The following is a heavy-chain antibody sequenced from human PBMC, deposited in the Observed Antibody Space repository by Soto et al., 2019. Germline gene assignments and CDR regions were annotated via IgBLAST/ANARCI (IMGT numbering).Heavy chain of an antibody. J-gene: IGHJ4*02. D-gene: IGHD3-22*01. CDR1: GYTFTSYG. CDR2: SSTYNGNT. CDR3: ARAYRTYYDSSLVDY. V-gene: IGHV1-18*01. Sequence: GGSVKVSCKASGYTFTSYGIGWVRQAPGQGLEWMGWSSTYNGNTNYAQNFQGRVTMTTDTSTNTAYMEVRSLRSDDTAVYYCARAYRTYYDSSLVDYWGQGTLVTVSS.